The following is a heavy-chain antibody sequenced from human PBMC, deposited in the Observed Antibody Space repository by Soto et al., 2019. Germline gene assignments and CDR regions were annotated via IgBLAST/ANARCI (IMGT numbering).Heavy chain of an antibody. CDR3: ASLSYDYIWGSYRPNWFDP. V-gene: IGHV1-18*01. CDR2: ISAYNGNT. Sequence: ASVKVSCKASGYTFTSYGISWVRQAPGQGLEWMGWISAYNGNTNYAQKLQGRVTMTTDTSTCTAYMELRSLRSDDTAVYYCASLSYDYIWGSYRPNWFDPWGQGTLVTVSS. D-gene: IGHD3-16*02. CDR1: GYTFTSYG. J-gene: IGHJ5*02.